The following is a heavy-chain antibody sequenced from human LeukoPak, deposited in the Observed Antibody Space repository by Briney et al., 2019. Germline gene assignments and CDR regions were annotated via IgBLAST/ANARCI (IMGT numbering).Heavy chain of an antibody. V-gene: IGHV4-39*07. D-gene: IGHD3-22*01. CDR3: ARSQSGHYDSSGYYAEVWLGIYDI. CDR2: IYYSGST. CDR1: GGSISSSSYY. J-gene: IGHJ3*02. Sequence: SETLSLTCTVSGGSISSSSYYWGWIRQPPGKGLEWIGSIYYSGSTYYNPSLKSRVTISVDTSKNQFSLKLSSVTAADTAVYYCARSQSGHYDSSGYYAEVWLGIYDIWGQGTMVTVSS.